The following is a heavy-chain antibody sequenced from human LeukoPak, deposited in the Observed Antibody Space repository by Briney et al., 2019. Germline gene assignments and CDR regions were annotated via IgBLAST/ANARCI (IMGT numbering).Heavy chain of an antibody. CDR2: INSDGSST. CDR1: GFTFSSYW. D-gene: IGHD4-17*01. J-gene: IGHJ6*03. Sequence: QSGGSLRLSCAASGFTFSSYWMHWVRQAPGKGLVWVSRINSDGSSTSYADSVKGRFTISRDNAKNTLYLQMNSLRAEDTAVYYCAKGTDYEIYYYYYYMDVWGKGTTVTVSS. V-gene: IGHV3-74*01. CDR3: AKGTDYEIYYYYYYMDV.